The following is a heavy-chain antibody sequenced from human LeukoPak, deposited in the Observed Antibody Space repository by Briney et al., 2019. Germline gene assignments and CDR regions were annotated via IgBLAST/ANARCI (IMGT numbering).Heavy chain of an antibody. Sequence: GASVKVSCKASGNTFIDYGFTWLRQAPGQRLEWMGRINTLDGNTDYAQKFQDRVSMTTDTSTNTAYMELRSLRPDDTAVYYCARDRYEFTYWGQGTLVTVSS. V-gene: IGHV1-18*01. CDR3: ARDRYEFTY. CDR1: GNTFIDYG. D-gene: IGHD3-3*01. J-gene: IGHJ4*02. CDR2: INTLDGNT.